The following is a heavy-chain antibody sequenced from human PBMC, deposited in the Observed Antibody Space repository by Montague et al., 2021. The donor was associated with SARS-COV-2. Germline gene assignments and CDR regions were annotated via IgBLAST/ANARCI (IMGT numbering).Heavy chain of an antibody. Sequence: SETLSLTCTVSGGSISSTNYYWGLIRQPPGKGLEWIGSINYRGTTHYNPSLKSRVTIPVDTSKNLFSLKSSSVTAADTAIYYCARDNDGYNRWYYFDYWGQGTMVTVSS. CDR1: GGSISSTNYY. CDR3: ARDNDGYNRWYYFDY. J-gene: IGHJ4*02. CDR2: INYRGTT. V-gene: IGHV4-39*02. D-gene: IGHD5-24*01.